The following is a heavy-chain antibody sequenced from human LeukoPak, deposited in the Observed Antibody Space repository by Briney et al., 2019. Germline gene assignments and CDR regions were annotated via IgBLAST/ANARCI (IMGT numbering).Heavy chain of an antibody. D-gene: IGHD6-19*01. CDR2: INRSGST. CDR1: GGSFSGYY. J-gene: IGHJ4*02. V-gene: IGHV4-34*01. Sequence: SETLSLTCAVSGGSFSGYYLSWIRQPPGKGLEWIWEINRSGSTNYNPSLKSRVTISVDTSKNQFSLKLSSVTAADTAVYYWARCKGTVAGSDYWGQGTLVTVPS. CDR3: ARCKGTVAGSDY.